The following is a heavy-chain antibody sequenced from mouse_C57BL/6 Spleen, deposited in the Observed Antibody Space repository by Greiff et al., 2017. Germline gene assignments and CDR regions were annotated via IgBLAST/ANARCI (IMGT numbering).Heavy chain of an antibody. CDR2: FYPGSGSI. CDR3: ARHEDTVDYYGSSLYYAMDY. D-gene: IGHD1-1*01. V-gene: IGHV1-62-2*01. Sequence: QVQLQQSGAELVKPGASVKLSCKASGYTFTEYTIHWVKQRSGQGLEWIGWFYPGSGSIKYNEKFKDKATLTADKSSSTVYMELSRLTSEDSAVYFCARHEDTVDYYGSSLYYAMDYWGQGTSVTVSS. CDR1: GYTFTEYT. J-gene: IGHJ4*01.